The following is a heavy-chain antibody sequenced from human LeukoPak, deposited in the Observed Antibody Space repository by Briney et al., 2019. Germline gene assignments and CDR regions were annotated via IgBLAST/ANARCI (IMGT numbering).Heavy chain of an antibody. J-gene: IGHJ4*02. Sequence: GGSLRLSCAASGFIFAGYCMHWVRQAPGKGLEWVAVISYDGSNKYYADSVKGRFTISRDNSKNTLYLQMNSLRVEDTAVYYCARVGYTGTWYSSPPFDYWGQGTLVTVSS. D-gene: IGHD6-13*01. CDR2: ISYDGSNK. CDR1: GFIFAGYC. V-gene: IGHV3-30*03. CDR3: ARVGYTGTWYSSPPFDY.